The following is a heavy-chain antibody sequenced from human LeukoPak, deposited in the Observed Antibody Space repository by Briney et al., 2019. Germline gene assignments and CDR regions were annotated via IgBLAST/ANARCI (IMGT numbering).Heavy chain of an antibody. CDR3: AIYPDLDSSRRKYYFDY. V-gene: IGHV4-34*01. J-gene: IGHJ4*02. D-gene: IGHD3/OR15-3a*01. Sequence: SETLSLTCAVYSESFIGYDWSWIRQPPGKGLEWIGEINHSGSTNYNPSLKSRVTISIDTSKNQFSLKLSSVTAADTAVYYCAIYPDLDSSRRKYYFDYWGQGTLVTVSS. CDR2: INHSGST. CDR1: SESFIGYD.